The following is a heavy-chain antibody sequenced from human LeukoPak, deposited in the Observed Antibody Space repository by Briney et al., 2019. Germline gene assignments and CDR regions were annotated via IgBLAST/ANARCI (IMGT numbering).Heavy chain of an antibody. CDR1: GYTFTSYG. Sequence: ASVKVSCKASGYTFTSYGISWVRQAPGQGLEWMGWISAYNGNTNYAQKLQGRVTMTTDTSTSTAYMELRSLGSDDTAVYYCAREPLDDVWSGYYSPPFDYWGQGTLVTVSS. CDR2: ISAYNGNT. CDR3: AREPLDDVWSGYYSPPFDY. J-gene: IGHJ4*02. V-gene: IGHV1-18*01. D-gene: IGHD3-3*01.